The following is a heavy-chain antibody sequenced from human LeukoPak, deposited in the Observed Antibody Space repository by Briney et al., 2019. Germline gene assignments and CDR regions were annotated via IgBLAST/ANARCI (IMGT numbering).Heavy chain of an antibody. D-gene: IGHD3-22*01. J-gene: IGHJ4*02. V-gene: IGHV3-15*01. CDR3: TTLYYYDSSGYYWVDY. CDR2: IKSKTDGGTT. CDR1: GFTFSNAG. Sequence: PGGSLRLSCAASGFTFSNAGMSWVRQAPGKGLEWVGRIKSKTDGGTTDYAAPVKGRFTISRDDSKNTLYLQMNSLKTEDTAVYYCTTLYYYDSSGYYWVDYWGQGTLVTVSS.